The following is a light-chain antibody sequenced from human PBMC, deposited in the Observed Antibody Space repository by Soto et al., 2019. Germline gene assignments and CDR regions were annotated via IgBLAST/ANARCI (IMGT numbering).Light chain of an antibody. J-gene: IGKJ1*01. V-gene: IGKV3D-15*01. CDR3: QQYNNWPPWT. Sequence: EIVLSQSPGTLSLSPGERAILSCRASQTVNNNYLAWYQQKLGQAPKLLIHSTSSRATGIPARFSGSGSGTEFTLTISSLQSEDFAVYYCQQYNNWPPWTFGQGTKV. CDR2: STS. CDR1: QTVNNNY.